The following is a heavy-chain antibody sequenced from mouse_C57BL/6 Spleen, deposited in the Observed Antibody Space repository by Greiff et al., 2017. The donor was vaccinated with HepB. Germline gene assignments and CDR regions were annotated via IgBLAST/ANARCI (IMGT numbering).Heavy chain of an antibody. CDR2: ISDGGSYT. CDR3: AREIYQGAMDY. CDR1: GFTFSSYA. J-gene: IGHJ4*01. V-gene: IGHV5-4*01. Sequence: VQLKESGGGLVKPGGSLKLSCAASGFTFSSYAMSWVRQTPEKRLEWVATISDGGSYTYYPDNVKGRFTISRDNAKNNLYLQMSHLKSEDTAMYYCAREIYQGAMDYWGQGTSVTVSS.